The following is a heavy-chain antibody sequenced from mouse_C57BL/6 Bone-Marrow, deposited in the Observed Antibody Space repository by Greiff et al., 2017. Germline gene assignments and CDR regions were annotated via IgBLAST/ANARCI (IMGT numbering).Heavy chain of an antibody. V-gene: IGHV1-39*01. CDR1: GYSFTDYN. CDR2: INPNYGTT. J-gene: IGHJ3*01. Sequence: EVQLQQSGPELVKPGASVKISCKASGYSFTDYNMNWVKQSNGKSLEWIGVINPNYGTTSYNQKFKGKATLTVDQSSSTAYMQLTSLASADSAVYYCASHYDYDGVAYWGQGPLVTVSA. D-gene: IGHD2-4*01. CDR3: ASHYDYDGVAY.